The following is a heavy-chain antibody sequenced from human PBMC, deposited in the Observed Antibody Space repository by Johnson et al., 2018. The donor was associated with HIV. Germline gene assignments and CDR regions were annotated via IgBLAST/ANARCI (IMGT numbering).Heavy chain of an antibody. CDR3: ARVRRRWLGLDAVDI. J-gene: IGHJ3*02. D-gene: IGHD5-24*01. V-gene: IGHV3-30*02. CDR1: GFTFSNYD. CDR2: IRYDGSNE. Sequence: VQLVESGGGLVQPGGSLRLSCAASGFTFSNYDMHWVRQAPGKGLEWVAFIRYDGSNEYYIDSVKGRFTISRDNSKNTLYLQMNSLRAEDTAVYYCARVRRRWLGLDAVDIWGQGTMVTVSS.